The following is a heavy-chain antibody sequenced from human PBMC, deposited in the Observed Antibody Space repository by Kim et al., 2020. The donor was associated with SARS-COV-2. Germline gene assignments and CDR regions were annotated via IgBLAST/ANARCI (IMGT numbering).Heavy chain of an antibody. D-gene: IGHD2-2*01. CDR2: INDDGSNS. CDR3: ARSSTPLDY. J-gene: IGHJ4*02. V-gene: IGHV3-74*01. Sequence: GGSLRLSCVASGFTFSSYWMHWVRQAPGKGLVWVARINDDGSNSDYADSVTGRFTISRDNAKNTVYLQMNRLRAEDTAVYYCARSSTPLDYWGQGSLVTVSS. CDR1: GFTFSSYW.